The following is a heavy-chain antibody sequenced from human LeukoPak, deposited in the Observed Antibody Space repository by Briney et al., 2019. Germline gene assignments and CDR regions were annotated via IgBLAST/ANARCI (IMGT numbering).Heavy chain of an antibody. CDR3: ARHPSGGVFPDYGMDV. J-gene: IGHJ6*02. V-gene: IGHV4-4*07. CDR1: GGSISSYY. CDR2: IYTSGST. Sequence: SETLSLTCTVSGGSISSYYWSWIRQPAGKGLEWIGRIYTSGSTNYNPSLKSRVTMSVDTSKNQFSLKLSSVTAADTAVYYCARHPSGGVFPDYGMDVWGQGTTVTVSS. D-gene: IGHD6-13*01.